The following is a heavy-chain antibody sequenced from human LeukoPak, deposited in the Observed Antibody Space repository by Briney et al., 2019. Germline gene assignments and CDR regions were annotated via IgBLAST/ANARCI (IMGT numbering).Heavy chain of an antibody. CDR3: ATGHGQQLVLMMGYYYYMDV. CDR1: GGTFSSYA. J-gene: IGHJ6*03. Sequence: ASVKVSCKASGGTFSSYAISWVRQAPGQGLEWRGGIIPIFGTANYAQKFQGRVTITTDESTSTAYMELSSLRSEDTAVYYCATGHGQQLVLMMGYYYYMDVWGKGTTVTVSS. D-gene: IGHD6-13*01. V-gene: IGHV1-69*05. CDR2: IIPIFGTA.